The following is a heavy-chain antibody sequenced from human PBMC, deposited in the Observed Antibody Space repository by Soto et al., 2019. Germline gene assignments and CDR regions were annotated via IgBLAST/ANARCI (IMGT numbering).Heavy chain of an antibody. CDR1: GFTFSSYS. V-gene: IGHV3-21*01. D-gene: IGHD5-12*01. CDR2: ISSSSSYI. J-gene: IGHJ3*02. CDR3: ARSIYDGVFDAFDI. Sequence: GGSLRLSCAASGFTFSSYSMNWVRQAPGKGLEWVSSISSSSSYIYYADSVKGRFTISRDNAKNSLYLQMNSLRAEDTAVYYCARSIYDGVFDAFDIWGQGTMVTVS.